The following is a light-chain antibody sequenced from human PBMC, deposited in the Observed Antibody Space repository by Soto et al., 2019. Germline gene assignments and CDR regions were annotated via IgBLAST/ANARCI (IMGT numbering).Light chain of an antibody. Sequence: DIVLTQSPGTLSLSPGERATLSCRSSQSVSSNYLAWYQQKPAQAPRLVIYDVSGRATGIPDRFSGSGSGTEFTLTISRLEPDDSAVYYCQQYGISPTFGQGTKVEIK. CDR3: QQYGISPT. CDR2: DVS. J-gene: IGKJ1*01. V-gene: IGKV3-20*01. CDR1: QSVSSNY.